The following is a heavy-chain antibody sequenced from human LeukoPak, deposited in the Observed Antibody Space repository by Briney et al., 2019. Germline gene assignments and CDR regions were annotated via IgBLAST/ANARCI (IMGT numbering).Heavy chain of an antibody. CDR1: GGSFSGYY. V-gene: IGHV4-34*01. D-gene: IGHD3-22*01. CDR3: ARAHYYDSSGYRYYFDY. Sequence: SETLSLTCAVYGGSFSGYYWSGIRQPPGKGLEWIEEINHSGSNNYNPSLKSPVTISVDTSKNQFSLKLSSVTAADTAVYYCARAHYYDSSGYRYYFDYWGQGTLVTVSS. CDR2: INHSGSN. J-gene: IGHJ4*02.